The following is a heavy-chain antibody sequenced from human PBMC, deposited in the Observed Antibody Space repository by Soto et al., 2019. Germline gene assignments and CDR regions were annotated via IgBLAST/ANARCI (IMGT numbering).Heavy chain of an antibody. CDR1: GFTFSSYG. J-gene: IGHJ4*02. D-gene: IGHD3-3*01. Sequence: GGSLRLSCAASGFTFSSYGMHWVRQAPGKGLEWVAVISYDGSNKYYADSVKGRFTISRDNSKNTLYLQMNSLRAEDTAVYYCAKDSPTEWFDFDYWGQGTLVTVSS. CDR3: AKDSPTEWFDFDY. V-gene: IGHV3-30*18. CDR2: ISYDGSNK.